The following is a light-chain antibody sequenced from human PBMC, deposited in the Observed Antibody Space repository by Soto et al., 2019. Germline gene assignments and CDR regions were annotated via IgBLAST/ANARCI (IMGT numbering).Light chain of an antibody. Sequence: QSALTQPASVSGSPGQASAISCTGTSSDGGVYDYVSWYQQLPGKAPKLMIYDVNNRPSVASNRFSGSKSGNTASLTISGLQAEDEAAYYCSSYTSSTTHVFGTGTKLTVL. CDR3: SSYTSSTTHV. CDR2: DVN. CDR1: SSDGGVYDY. J-gene: IGLJ1*01. V-gene: IGLV2-14*03.